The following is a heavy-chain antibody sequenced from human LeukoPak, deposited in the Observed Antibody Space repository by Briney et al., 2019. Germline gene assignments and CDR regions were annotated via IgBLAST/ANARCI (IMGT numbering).Heavy chain of an antibody. Sequence: GGSLRLSCEASGFTFSSYAMHWVRQAPGMGLEWVAVISYDGSNKYYADSVKGRFTFSRDNSKYTLYLQMNSLRAEDTAVYYCAKGSSSGTVDYWGQGTLVAVSS. J-gene: IGHJ4*02. D-gene: IGHD3-22*01. CDR1: GFTFSSYA. CDR3: AKGSSSGTVDY. CDR2: ISYDGSNK. V-gene: IGHV3-30-3*01.